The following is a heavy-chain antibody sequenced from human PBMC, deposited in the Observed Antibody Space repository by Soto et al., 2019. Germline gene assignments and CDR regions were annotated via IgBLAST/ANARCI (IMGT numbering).Heavy chain of an antibody. D-gene: IGHD2-8*01. Sequence: ASVKVSCKASGDTFSTYTITWMRQAPGQGLEWMGGVIANTGATKYAQKVQGRVTMTIDASTCTAYMELRSLTSDDTAIYYCAKNGQPPYYYYGMDVWGQGTTVTVSS. CDR1: GDTFSTYT. CDR2: VIANTGAT. CDR3: AKNGQPPYYYYGMDV. V-gene: IGHV1-18*01. J-gene: IGHJ6*02.